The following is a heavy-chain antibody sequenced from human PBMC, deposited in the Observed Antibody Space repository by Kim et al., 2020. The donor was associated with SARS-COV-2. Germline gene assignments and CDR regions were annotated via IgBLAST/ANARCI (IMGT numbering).Heavy chain of an antibody. CDR3: ARDPRTSIAVAGTFDY. CDR2: ISAYNGNT. CDR1: GYTFTSYG. J-gene: IGHJ4*02. Sequence: ASVKVSCKASGYTFTSYGISWVRQAPGQGLEWMGWISAYNGNTNYAQKLQGRVTMTTDTSTSTAYMELRSLRSDDTAVYYCARDPRTSIAVAGTFDYWGQGTLVTVSS. D-gene: IGHD6-19*01. V-gene: IGHV1-18*01.